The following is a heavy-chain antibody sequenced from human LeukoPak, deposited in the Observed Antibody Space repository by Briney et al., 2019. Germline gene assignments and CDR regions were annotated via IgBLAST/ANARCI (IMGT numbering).Heavy chain of an antibody. Sequence: PGGSLRLSCAASGFTVRSNYMSWVRQAPGKGLEWVSGISPSGDITYYADSVMGRFSISRDNPKSTVSLQMSSLRAEDTALYYCVRDLHWGGFDVWGQGTMVTVSS. CDR1: GFTVRSNY. CDR3: VRDLHWGGFDV. V-gene: IGHV3-23*01. D-gene: IGHD7-27*01. J-gene: IGHJ3*01. CDR2: ISPSGDIT.